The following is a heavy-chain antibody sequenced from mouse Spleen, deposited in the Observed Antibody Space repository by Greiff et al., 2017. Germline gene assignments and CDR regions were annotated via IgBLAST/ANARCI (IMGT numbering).Heavy chain of an antibody. CDR1: GFTFSSYA. Sequence: EVNLVESGGGLVKLGGSLKLSCAASGFTFSSYAMSWVRQTPEKRLEWVATISSGGGNTYYPDSVKGRFTISRDNAKNTLYLQMSSLKSEDTAMYYCARLYYDYLDYWGQGTTLTVSS. CDR3: ARLYYDYLDY. CDR2: ISSGGGNT. V-gene: IGHV5-9*04. J-gene: IGHJ2*01. D-gene: IGHD2-4*01.